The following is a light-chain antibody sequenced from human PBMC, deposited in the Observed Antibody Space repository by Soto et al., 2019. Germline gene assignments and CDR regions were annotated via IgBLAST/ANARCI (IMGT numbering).Light chain of an antibody. Sequence: AIRMTQSPSSFSASTGDRVTITCRASQGIGNYLAWYQQKPGKAPNLLIYDASTLQSGVPSRFSGSGSGTDFTLTISCLQSEDFASYYCQQYYDYPQAFGQGTRVEIK. V-gene: IGKV1-8*01. CDR1: QGIGNY. CDR2: DAS. J-gene: IGKJ1*01. CDR3: QQYYDYPQA.